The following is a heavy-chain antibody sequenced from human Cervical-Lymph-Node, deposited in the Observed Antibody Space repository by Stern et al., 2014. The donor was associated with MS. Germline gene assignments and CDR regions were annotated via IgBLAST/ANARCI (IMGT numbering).Heavy chain of an antibody. Sequence: QVQLVQSGAEVKMPGASVTVSCKAPGYTFSNYYIHWVRQAPGQGLEWMGIINPSGGTTSYAQKFQGRVTMTRDTSTRIVYMELSSLRSDDTAVYYCTRTWTRSFDYWGQGTLVTVSS. CDR1: GYTFSNYY. CDR3: TRTWTRSFDY. J-gene: IGHJ4*02. D-gene: IGHD1-14*01. V-gene: IGHV1-46*03. CDR2: INPSGGTT.